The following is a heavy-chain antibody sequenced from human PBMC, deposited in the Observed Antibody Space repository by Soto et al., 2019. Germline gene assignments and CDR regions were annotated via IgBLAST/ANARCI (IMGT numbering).Heavy chain of an antibody. CDR3: AKGRDVVVDHEVGFGP. D-gene: IGHD2-15*01. Sequence: QVQLVESGGGVVQPGRSLRLSCAASGFTFSSYGMHWVRQAPGKGLEWVAVISYDGSNKYYADSVKGRFTISRDNSKNTLYLQMNSLRAEDTAVYYCAKGRDVVVDHEVGFGPLGQGTLGTVSS. CDR2: ISYDGSNK. J-gene: IGHJ5*02. CDR1: GFTFSSYG. V-gene: IGHV3-30*18.